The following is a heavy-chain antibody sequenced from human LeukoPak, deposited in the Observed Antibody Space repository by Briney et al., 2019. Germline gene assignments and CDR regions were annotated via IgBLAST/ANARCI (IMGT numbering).Heavy chain of an antibody. Sequence: GESLKISCKVSGYSFTGYWIGWVRQMPGKGLEWMGIIYPGDPDTRYSPSFQGQVTISADKSISTAYLQWSSLKASDTAMYYCARRDIVLVPAALDAFDIWGQGTMVTVSS. V-gene: IGHV5-51*01. CDR1: GYSFTGYW. CDR2: IYPGDPDT. J-gene: IGHJ3*02. D-gene: IGHD2-2*01. CDR3: ARRDIVLVPAALDAFDI.